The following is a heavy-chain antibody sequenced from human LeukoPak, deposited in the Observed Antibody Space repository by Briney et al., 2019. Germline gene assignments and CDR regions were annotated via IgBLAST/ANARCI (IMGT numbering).Heavy chain of an antibody. J-gene: IGHJ4*02. CDR2: ISYDGSNK. CDR3: AKGRYHYSRGYYSLDYFDY. D-gene: IGHD3-22*01. Sequence: GGSLRLSCAASGFIFSSYGMHWVRQAPGKGLEWVAVISYDGSNKGYADSVKGRFTLSRDNSKNTLYLHMNSLRTEDTAVYYCAKGRYHYSRGYYSLDYFDYWGQGTLVTVSS. CDR1: GFIFSSYG. V-gene: IGHV3-30*18.